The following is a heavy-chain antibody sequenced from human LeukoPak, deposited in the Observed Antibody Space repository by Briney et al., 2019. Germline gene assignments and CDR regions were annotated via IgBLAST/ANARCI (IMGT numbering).Heavy chain of an antibody. CDR3: ARDQLYFDSSGYYRTVAFDI. J-gene: IGHJ3*02. V-gene: IGHV4-59*12. D-gene: IGHD3-22*01. Sequence: PSETLSLTCTVSGGSISRFYWSWLRQPPGKGLEWIGYIYYSGSTNYNPSLKSRVTISVDTSKNQFSLRLNSVTAADTAVYYCARDQLYFDSSGYYRTVAFDIWGQGTVVTVSS. CDR1: GGSISRFY. CDR2: IYYSGST.